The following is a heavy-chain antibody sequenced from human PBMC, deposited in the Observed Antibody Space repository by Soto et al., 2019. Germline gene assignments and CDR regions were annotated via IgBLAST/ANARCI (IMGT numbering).Heavy chain of an antibody. V-gene: IGHV4-34*01. Sequence: QVQLQQCGAGLLKPSETLSLTCAVYGGSFSGYYWSWIRQPPGKGLEWIGEISHSGRTNYNPSLKSRVTISVDTSKNHFSLKLSSVTAADTAVYYCARVSLSAAGRPFDYWGQGALVTVS. CDR3: ARVSLSAAGRPFDY. CDR2: ISHSGRT. J-gene: IGHJ4*02. CDR1: GGSFSGYY. D-gene: IGHD6-13*01.